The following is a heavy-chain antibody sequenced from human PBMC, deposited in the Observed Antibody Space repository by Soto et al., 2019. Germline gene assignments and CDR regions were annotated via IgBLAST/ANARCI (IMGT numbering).Heavy chain of an antibody. CDR1: GGSISSGGYY. CDR3: AGAAGSGCYPNWVDP. Sequence: QVQLQESGPGLVKPSQTLSLTCTVSGGSISSGGYYWSWIRQHPGKGLEWIGYIYYSGSTYYNPSRKGRVTISVAPFKNQFSLKRSSVPAADTPVYYWAGAAGSGCYPNWVDPWGQGTLVTVSS. V-gene: IGHV4-31*03. J-gene: IGHJ5*02. D-gene: IGHD3-10*01. CDR2: IYYSGST.